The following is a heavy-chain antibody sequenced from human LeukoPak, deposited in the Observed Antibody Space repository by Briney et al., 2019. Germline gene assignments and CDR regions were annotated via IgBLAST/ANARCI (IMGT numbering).Heavy chain of an antibody. D-gene: IGHD2-15*01. CDR2: ISGSGGST. CDR3: AKGPPPYCSGGSCSPFDY. CDR1: GFTFSSYA. V-gene: IGHV3-23*01. J-gene: IGHJ4*02. Sequence: GGSLRLSCAASGFTFSSYAMSWVRQAPGKGLEWVSAISGSGGSTYYADSVKGRFTISRDNSKNTLYLQMNSLGAEDTAVYYCAKGPPPYCSGGSCSPFDYWGQGTLVTVSS.